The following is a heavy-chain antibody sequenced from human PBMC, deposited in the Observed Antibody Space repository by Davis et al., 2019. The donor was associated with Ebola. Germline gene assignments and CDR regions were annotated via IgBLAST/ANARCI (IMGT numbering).Heavy chain of an antibody. V-gene: IGHV3-73*01. CDR3: TGAPRGYSYGYGGDY. CDR2: IRSKANSYAT. CDR1: GFTFSGSA. Sequence: GGSLRLSCAASGFTFSGSAMHWVRQASGKGLERVGRIRSKANSYATAYAASVKGRFTISRDDSKNTAYLQMNSLKTEDTAVYYCTGAPRGYSYGYGGDYWGHGTLVTVSS. D-gene: IGHD5-18*01. J-gene: IGHJ4*01.